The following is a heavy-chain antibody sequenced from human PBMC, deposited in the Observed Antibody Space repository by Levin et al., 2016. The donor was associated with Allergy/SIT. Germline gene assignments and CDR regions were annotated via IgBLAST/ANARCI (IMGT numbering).Heavy chain of an antibody. D-gene: IGHD2-2*02. CDR1: GFTFTSYG. J-gene: IGHJ4*02. CDR2: ISSSSSYI. Sequence: GESLKISCAASGFTFTSYGMHWVRQAPGKGLEWVSSISSSSSYIYYADSVKGRFTISRDNAKNSLYLQMNSLTDEDTAVYYCARATYCSGTSCYRFDYWGQGTLVTVSS. V-gene: IGHV3-21*01. CDR3: ARATYCSGTSCYRFDY.